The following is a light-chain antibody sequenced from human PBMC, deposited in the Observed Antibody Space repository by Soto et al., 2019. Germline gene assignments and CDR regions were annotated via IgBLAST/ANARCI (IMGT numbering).Light chain of an antibody. CDR2: DVS. J-gene: IGLJ1*01. CDR3: CSYAGSYTYV. V-gene: IGLV2-11*01. CDR1: SSDVGTYTY. Sequence: QSALTQPRSVSGSPGQSVTISCTGTSSDVGTYTYVSWYQQHPGKAPKVMIYDVSTRPSGVPDRFSGSKSGNTASLTISGLQAEDEADYYCCSYAGSYTYVFGTGTKVTVL.